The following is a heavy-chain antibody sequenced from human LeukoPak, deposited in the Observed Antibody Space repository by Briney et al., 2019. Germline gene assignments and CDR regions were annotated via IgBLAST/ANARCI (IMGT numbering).Heavy chain of an antibody. CDR2: IFYNGNT. CDR3: ARGGYYYLDV. Sequence: SETLSLTCAVYGGSFSGDYWSWIRQSPGKGLEWIAYIFYNGNTKYNPSLWSRVTISIDTSRNQFSLNLNSVTAADTAVYYCARGGYYYLDVWGKGTTVTVSS. CDR1: GGSFSGDY. V-gene: IGHV4-59*01. J-gene: IGHJ6*03.